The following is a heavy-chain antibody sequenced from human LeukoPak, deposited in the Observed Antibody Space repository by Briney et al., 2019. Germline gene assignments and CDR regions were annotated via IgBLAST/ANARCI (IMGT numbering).Heavy chain of an antibody. Sequence: SETLSLTCAVYGGPFSGYYWSWIRQPPGKGLEWIGEINHSGSTNYNPSLKSRVTISVDTSKNQFPLKLSSVTAADTAVYYCARGKPRKDFDYWGQGTLVTVSS. CDR1: GGPFSGYY. CDR3: ARGKPRKDFDY. J-gene: IGHJ4*02. V-gene: IGHV4-34*01. CDR2: INHSGST.